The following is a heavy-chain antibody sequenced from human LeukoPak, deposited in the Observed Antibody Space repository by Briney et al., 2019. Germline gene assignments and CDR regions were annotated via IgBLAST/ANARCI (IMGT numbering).Heavy chain of an antibody. J-gene: IGHJ6*02. CDR2: ISWDESTT. CDR1: GLSICDNS. Sequence: GGSLRLSCAASGLSICDNSMHWVRQAPGKGLEWVSLISWDESTTYYSDSVKGRFTVSRDSSKNSLHLQMNSLRTEDTALYYCARGPNRWWVVSRNWGMDVWGQGTTVTVS. V-gene: IGHV3-43*01. D-gene: IGHD2-15*01. CDR3: ARGPNRWWVVSRNWGMDV.